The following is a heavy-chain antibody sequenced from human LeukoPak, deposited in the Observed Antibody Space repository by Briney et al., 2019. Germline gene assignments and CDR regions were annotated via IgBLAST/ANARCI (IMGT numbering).Heavy chain of an antibody. D-gene: IGHD2-2*03. V-gene: IGHV4-59*01. CDR2: IYYSGST. CDR1: GVSISSYY. CDR3: ARDLSGYCSSTSCYYGMDV. Sequence: SETLSLTCTVSGVSISSYYWSWIRQPPGKGLEWLGYIYYSGSTNYNPSLKSRVTISVDTSKNQFSLKLSSVTAADTAVYYCARDLSGYCSSTSCYYGMDVWGKGTTVTVSS. J-gene: IGHJ6*04.